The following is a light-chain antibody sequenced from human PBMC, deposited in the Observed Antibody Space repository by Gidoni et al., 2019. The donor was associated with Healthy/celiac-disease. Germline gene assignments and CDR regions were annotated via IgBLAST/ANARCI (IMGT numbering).Light chain of an antibody. J-gene: IGLJ2*01. CDR1: NIGSKS. CDR2: DDS. CDR3: QVLDSSGDPL. V-gene: IGLV3-21*02. Sequence: YALTQSPSVSVAPGQTARITCGGNNIGSKSVHWYQQKPGQAHVLVVYDDSERPSGIPERFSGSNSGNTATLTISRVEAGDEADYYCQVLDSSGDPLFGGGTKLTVL.